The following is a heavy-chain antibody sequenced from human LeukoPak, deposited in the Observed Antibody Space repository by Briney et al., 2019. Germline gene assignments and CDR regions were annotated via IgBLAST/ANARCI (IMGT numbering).Heavy chain of an antibody. CDR1: GGSLSSGGYS. J-gene: IGHJ3*02. Sequence: SQTLSLTCAVSGGSLSSGGYSWSWIRQPPGKGLEWIGYIYHSGSTYYNPSLKSRVTISVDRSKNQFSLKLSSVTAADTAVYYCARDHARLAAFDIWGQGTMVTVSS. CDR3: ARDHARLAAFDI. D-gene: IGHD1-1*01. CDR2: IYHSGST. V-gene: IGHV4-30-2*01.